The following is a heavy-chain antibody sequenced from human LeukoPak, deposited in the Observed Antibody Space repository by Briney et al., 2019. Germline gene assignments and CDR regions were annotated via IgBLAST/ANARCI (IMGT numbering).Heavy chain of an antibody. D-gene: IGHD5-24*01. J-gene: IGHJ4*02. CDR3: ASRDGNNGFDY. V-gene: IGHV4-59*01. CDR2: IYYSGST. CDR1: GGSISSYY. Sequence: SETLSLTCTVSGGSISSYYWSWIRQPPGKGLEWIEYIYYSGSTNYNPSLKSRVTISVDTSKNQFSLKLSSVTAAGTAVYYCASRDGNNGFDYWGQGTLVTVSS.